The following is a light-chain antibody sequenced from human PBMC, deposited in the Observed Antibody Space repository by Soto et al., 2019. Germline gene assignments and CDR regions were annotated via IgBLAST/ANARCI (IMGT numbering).Light chain of an antibody. CDR2: DTS. V-gene: IGKV3-15*01. CDR3: QQYNNWPSIT. CDR1: QSVNSN. J-gene: IGKJ5*01. Sequence: EIVMTQSPATLSVSPGERATLSCRASQSVNSNLAWYQQKPGQAPRLLIYDTSTRATGIPARFSGSGSGTEFTLIISSLQSEDFAVYYCQQYNNWPSITFGQGTRLGIK.